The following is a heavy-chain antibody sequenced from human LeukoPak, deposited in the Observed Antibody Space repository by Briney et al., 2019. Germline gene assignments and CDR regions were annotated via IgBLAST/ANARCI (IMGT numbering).Heavy chain of an antibody. V-gene: IGHV1-18*01. Sequence: VASVKVSCKASGYTFTSYDINWVRQATGQGLEWMGWISAYNGNTNYAQKLQGRVTMTTDTSTSTAYMELRSPRSDDTAVYYCARGQGYYGPDDYWGQGTLVTVSS. D-gene: IGHD3-22*01. J-gene: IGHJ4*02. CDR1: GYTFTSYD. CDR3: ARGQGYYGPDDY. CDR2: ISAYNGNT.